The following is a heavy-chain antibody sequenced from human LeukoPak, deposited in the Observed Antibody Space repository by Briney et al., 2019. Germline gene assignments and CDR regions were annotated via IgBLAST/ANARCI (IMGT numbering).Heavy chain of an antibody. V-gene: IGHV4-34*01. D-gene: IGHD2-2*01. CDR3: ARANIVVVPARVGWFDP. Sequence: SETLSLTCAVYGGSFSGYYWSWIRQPPGKGLEWVGEINHSGSTNYNPSLKSRVTISVDTSKNQFSLKLSSVTAADTAVYYCARANIVVVPARVGWFDPWGQGTLVTVSS. CDR2: INHSGST. J-gene: IGHJ5*02. CDR1: GGSFSGYY.